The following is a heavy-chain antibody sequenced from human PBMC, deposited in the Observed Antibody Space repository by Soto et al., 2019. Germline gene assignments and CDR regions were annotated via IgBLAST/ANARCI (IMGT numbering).Heavy chain of an antibody. J-gene: IGHJ4*02. Sequence: QVQLVESGGGVVQPGRSLRLSCAASGFTFSSYGMHWVRQAPGKGLEWVAVISYDGSNKYYPDSVKGRFTISRDNSKNTLYLQMNSLRAEDTAVYYCAKDLDYWGQGTLVTVSS. CDR2: ISYDGSNK. CDR1: GFTFSSYG. V-gene: IGHV3-30*18. CDR3: AKDLDY.